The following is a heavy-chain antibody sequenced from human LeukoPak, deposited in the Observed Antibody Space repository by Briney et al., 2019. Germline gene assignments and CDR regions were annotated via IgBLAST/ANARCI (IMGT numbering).Heavy chain of an antibody. CDR1: GFTFSSYA. Sequence: PGGSLRLSCAASGFTFSSYALSWVRQAPGKGLEWVSAISGSGDTTNYADSVKGRLTIFRDNSKNTLFLQMNSLRAEDTAVYYCARYGRWGTSQEFDYWGQGTLVTVSS. CDR2: ISGSGDTT. V-gene: IGHV3-23*01. D-gene: IGHD2-2*01. CDR3: ARYGRWGTSQEFDY. J-gene: IGHJ4*02.